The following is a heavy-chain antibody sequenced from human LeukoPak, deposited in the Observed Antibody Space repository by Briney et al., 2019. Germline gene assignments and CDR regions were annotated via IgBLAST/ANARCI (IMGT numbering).Heavy chain of an antibody. CDR2: INSDGSSI. CDR3: ASETVAGTDY. Sequence: GGSLRLSCAASGFTFGSSWMHWVRRAPGKGLDWVSRINSDGSSIAYADSVKGRFTISRDNAKNSLYLQMNSLRAEDTAVYYCASETVAGTDYWGQGTLVTVSS. D-gene: IGHD6-19*01. V-gene: IGHV3-74*01. CDR1: GFTFGSSW. J-gene: IGHJ4*02.